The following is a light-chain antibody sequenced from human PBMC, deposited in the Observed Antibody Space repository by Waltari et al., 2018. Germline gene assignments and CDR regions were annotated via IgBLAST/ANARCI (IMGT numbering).Light chain of an antibody. Sequence: PGERATLSCRASQSVSSYLAWYQQKPGQAPRLLIYDASNRATGIPARFSGSGSGTDFTLTISSLEPEDFAVYYCQQRSNWPPKVTFGPGTKVDIK. CDR3: QQRSNWPPKVT. V-gene: IGKV3-11*01. CDR2: DAS. CDR1: QSVSSY. J-gene: IGKJ3*01.